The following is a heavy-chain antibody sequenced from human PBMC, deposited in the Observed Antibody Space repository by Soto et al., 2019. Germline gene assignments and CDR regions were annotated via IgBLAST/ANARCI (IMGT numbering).Heavy chain of an antibody. D-gene: IGHD5-12*01. V-gene: IGHV1-2*02. CDR1: GYTFTGYY. Sequence: GASVKVSCKASGYTFTGYYVHWVRQAPGQGLEWMGWINPDSGATLYAQKFEGRVTITRDTSISTAYMELSRLRSVDTALYYRARGGRIGSGFEAGLDRWGQGTLVTVSS. CDR2: INPDSGAT. J-gene: IGHJ5*02. CDR3: ARGGRIGSGFEAGLDR.